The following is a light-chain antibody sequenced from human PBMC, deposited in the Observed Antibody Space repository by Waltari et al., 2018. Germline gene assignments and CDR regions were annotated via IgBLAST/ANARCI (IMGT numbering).Light chain of an antibody. Sequence: QSVLTQPPSASGTPGQGVTISCSGRRSNIGSNRVNGYQQVPGTAPNLLFYRNETRPFGVPDRFSASKSGTTASLAISGLRSEDEADYYCAAWDGSLSGVVFGGGTKLTVL. J-gene: IGLJ2*01. V-gene: IGLV1-47*02. CDR2: RNE. CDR3: AAWDGSLSGVV. CDR1: RSNIGSNR.